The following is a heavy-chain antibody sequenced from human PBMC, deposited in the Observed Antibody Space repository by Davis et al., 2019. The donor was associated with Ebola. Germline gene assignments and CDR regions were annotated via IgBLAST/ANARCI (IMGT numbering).Heavy chain of an antibody. D-gene: IGHD3-16*01. CDR2: ISSSSSYI. J-gene: IGHJ6*03. Sequence: PGGSLRLSCAASGFTFSSYSMNWVRQAPGKGLEWVSSISSSSSYIYYADSVKGRFTISRDNAKNSLYLQMNSLRAEDTAVYYCARDGGAAPPYYYYMDVWGKGTTVTVSS. CDR1: GFTFSSYS. CDR3: ARDGGAAPPYYYYMDV. V-gene: IGHV3-21*01.